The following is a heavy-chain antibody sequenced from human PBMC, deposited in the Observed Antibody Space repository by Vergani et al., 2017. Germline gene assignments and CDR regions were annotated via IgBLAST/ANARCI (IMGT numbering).Heavy chain of an antibody. D-gene: IGHD3-10*01. J-gene: IGHJ4*02. CDR1: GYTFFNYG. Sequence: QVQLVQSGPEVKRPGASVKVSCKTSGYTFFNYGVNWIRRAPGQWFEWLGWIRADTGDTKYSERLQDRVTLTTDSSTNTAYMELRSLKSDDTAVYYCARDGTYYYGSGSFYLFDYWGQGTLVTVSS. CDR3: ARDGTYYYGSGSFYLFDY. V-gene: IGHV1-18*04. CDR2: IRADTGDT.